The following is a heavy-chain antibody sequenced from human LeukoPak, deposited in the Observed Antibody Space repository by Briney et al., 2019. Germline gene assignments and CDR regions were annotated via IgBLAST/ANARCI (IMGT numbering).Heavy chain of an antibody. CDR3: AKDQRYYYDSSGYPDLYYYYGMDV. CDR2: ISYDGSNK. J-gene: IGHJ6*02. V-gene: IGHV3-30*18. Sequence: XGSLRLSCAASGFTFSSYGMHWVRQAPGKGLEWVAVISYDGSNKYYADSVKGRFTISRDNSKNTLYLQMNSLRAEDTAVYYCAKDQRYYYDSSGYPDLYYYYGMDVWGQGTTVTVSS. CDR1: GFTFSSYG. D-gene: IGHD3-22*01.